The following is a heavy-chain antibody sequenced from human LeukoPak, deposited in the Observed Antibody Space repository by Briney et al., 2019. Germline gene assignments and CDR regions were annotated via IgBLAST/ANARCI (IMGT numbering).Heavy chain of an antibody. V-gene: IGHV1-18*01. CDR2: ISVYNGNT. D-gene: IGHD3-10*01. Sequence: GASVKVSCKASGYTFTSYGISWVRQAPGQGLEWMGWISVYNGNTNHAQKFQGRVTMTTDTSTSTAYMELRSLRSDDTAVYYCASPADDYYGSATAFDYWGQGTLVTVSS. CDR3: ASPADDYYGSATAFDY. CDR1: GYTFTSYG. J-gene: IGHJ4*02.